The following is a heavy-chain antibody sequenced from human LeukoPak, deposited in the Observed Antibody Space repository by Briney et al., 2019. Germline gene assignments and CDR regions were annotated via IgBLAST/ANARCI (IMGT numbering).Heavy chain of an antibody. CDR3: ATTSGYFYY. Sequence: ASVKVSCKASAYTFTDYYVHWVRQALGQGLEWMGRINPSSGDTNYAQNFQGRVTMTRDTSIGTAYMELSRLRSDDTAVYYCATTSGYFYYWGQGTLVTVSS. J-gene: IGHJ4*02. D-gene: IGHD1-26*01. CDR2: INPSSGDT. V-gene: IGHV1-2*06. CDR1: AYTFTDYY.